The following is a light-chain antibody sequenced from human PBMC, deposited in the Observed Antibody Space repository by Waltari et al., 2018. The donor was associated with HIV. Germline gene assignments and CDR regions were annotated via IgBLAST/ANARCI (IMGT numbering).Light chain of an antibody. CDR1: QSISNY. V-gene: IGKV1-39*01. CDR3: QQSYTKPPT. Sequence: DIQMTQSPSSLSASVGDRITITCRASQSISNYLTWYQQKPGRAPNLLIYEASSVQSGVPPRFSGSGSGTDFTLTSSSLQPEDFATYYCQQSYTKPPTFGQGTNLEIK. J-gene: IGKJ2*01. CDR2: EAS.